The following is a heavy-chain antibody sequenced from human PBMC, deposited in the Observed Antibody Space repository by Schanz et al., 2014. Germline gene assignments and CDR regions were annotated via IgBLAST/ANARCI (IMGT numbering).Heavy chain of an antibody. CDR1: GYSFTDYA. D-gene: IGHD3-16*01. Sequence: QVQLVQSGVEVKRPGASVRVSCKASGYSFTDYAIHWVRQAPGQGLEWMGWMNPNSGNTGYAQKFQGRVTMTRHTSISTAYMELSSLRSGDTAVYYCTKGRTFGRWGQGTLVTVSS. J-gene: IGHJ4*02. V-gene: IGHV1-8*02. CDR3: TKGRTFGR. CDR2: MNPNSGNT.